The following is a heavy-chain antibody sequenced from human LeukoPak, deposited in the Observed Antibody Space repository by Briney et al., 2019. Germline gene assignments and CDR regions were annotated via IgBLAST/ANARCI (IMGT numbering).Heavy chain of an antibody. CDR2: INPNSGGT. CDR1: GYTLIDYY. D-gene: IGHD3-22*01. CDR3: ARVGYYESSGYYEY. V-gene: IGHV1-2*06. Sequence: GVSVKVSCKASGYTLIDYYVQWVRQAPGQGLEWMGRINPNSGGTNYAQKFQGRVTMTRDTSISTVYMELSRLRSDDTAVYYCARVGYYESSGYYEYWGQGTLVTVSS. J-gene: IGHJ4*02.